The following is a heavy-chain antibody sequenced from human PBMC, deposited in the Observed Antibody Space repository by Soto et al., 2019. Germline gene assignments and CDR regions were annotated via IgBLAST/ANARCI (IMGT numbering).Heavy chain of an antibody. J-gene: IGHJ4*02. CDR2: ISSDGLNK. CDR1: GFTFSNNG. D-gene: IGHD2-15*01. V-gene: IGHV3-30*03. CDR3: AMDHYGGSSRFDS. Sequence: QVQLVESGGDAVQPGRSLRLSCAASGFTFSNNGIHWVRQAPGKGLEWVAVISSDGLNKYYADSVKGRFTISRDNSKNPLFLQMNSLRVEETGVYYCAMDHYGGSSRFDSWGQGTLVTVSS.